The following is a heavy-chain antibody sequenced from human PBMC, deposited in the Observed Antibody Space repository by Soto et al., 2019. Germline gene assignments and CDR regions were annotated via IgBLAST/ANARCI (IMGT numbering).Heavy chain of an antibody. V-gene: IGHV1-2*02. CDR3: ARDRYDYGGGSYRPDNWFDP. J-gene: IGHJ5*02. D-gene: IGHD3-16*02. CDR2: INPNSGGT. Sequence: ASVKVSCKASGYTFTGYYMHWVRQAPGQGLEWMGWINPNSGGTNYAQKFQGRVTMTRDTSISTAYMELSRLRSDDTAVYYCARDRYDYGGGSYRPDNWFDPWGQGTLVTVSS. CDR1: GYTFTGYY.